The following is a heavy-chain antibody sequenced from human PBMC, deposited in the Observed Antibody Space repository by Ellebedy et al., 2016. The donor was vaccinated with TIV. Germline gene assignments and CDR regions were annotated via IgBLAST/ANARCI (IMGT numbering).Heavy chain of an antibody. V-gene: IGHV1-69*04. CDR2: IIPILGIA. D-gene: IGHD2-21*01. J-gene: IGHJ4*02. CDR1: GGTFSSYA. Sequence: AASVKVSCKASGGTFSSYAISWVRQAPGQGLEWMGRIIPILGIANYAQQFQGRVTITADKSTSTAYMELSSLRSEDTAVYYCAREGPVAMASHWGQGTLVTVSS. CDR3: AREGPVAMASH.